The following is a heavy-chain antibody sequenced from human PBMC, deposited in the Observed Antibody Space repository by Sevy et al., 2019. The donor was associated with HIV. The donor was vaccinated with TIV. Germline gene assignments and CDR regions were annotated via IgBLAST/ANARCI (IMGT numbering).Heavy chain of an antibody. J-gene: IGHJ5*02. CDR2: IYYSGST. D-gene: IGHD2-15*01. CDR3: ARDHKGILYPAGGFDP. Sequence: SETLSLTCTVSGGSISSGGYYWSWIRQHPGKGLEWTGYIYYSGSTYYNPSLKSRVTISVDTSKNQFSLKLSSVTAADTAVYYCARDHKGILYPAGGFDPWGQGTLVTVSS. V-gene: IGHV4-31*03. CDR1: GGSISSGGYY.